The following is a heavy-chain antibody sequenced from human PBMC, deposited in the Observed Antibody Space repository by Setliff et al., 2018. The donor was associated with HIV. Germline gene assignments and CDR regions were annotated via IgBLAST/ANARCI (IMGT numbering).Heavy chain of an antibody. CDR3: AKDRLEWLAPDGFDI. CDR2: IWYDGSNK. J-gene: IGHJ3*02. V-gene: IGHV3-33*06. CDR1: GFSFSSYG. D-gene: IGHD3-3*01. Sequence: GGSLRLSCAASGFSFSSYGMNWVRQAPGKGLEWVALIWYDGSNKYYADSVKGRFTISRDNSKNTLYLQMSSLRAEDTAVYYCAKDRLEWLAPDGFDIWGLGTMVTVSS.